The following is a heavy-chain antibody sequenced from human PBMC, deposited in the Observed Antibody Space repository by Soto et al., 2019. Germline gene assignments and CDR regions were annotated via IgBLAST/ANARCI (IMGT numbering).Heavy chain of an antibody. V-gene: IGHV3-23*01. Sequence: GGSLRLACAASGFIFGTYAMSWVRQAPGKGPEWVAVISDTGGGTYYADAVKGRFTISRDNSKNTLYLQMNSLRAEDTGLYYCAKDAGGGPYSTAWYEFDYWGQGTQVTVSS. D-gene: IGHD2-2*01. CDR2: ISDTGGGT. CDR1: GFIFGTYA. J-gene: IGHJ4*02. CDR3: AKDAGGGPYSTAWYEFDY.